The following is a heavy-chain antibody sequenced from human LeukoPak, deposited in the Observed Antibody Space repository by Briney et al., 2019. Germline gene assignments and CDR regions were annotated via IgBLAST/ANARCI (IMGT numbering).Heavy chain of an antibody. D-gene: IGHD6-13*01. CDR3: ARQQLGNDDAFDI. J-gene: IGHJ3*02. CDR1: GLTVSSNY. V-gene: IGHV3-30-3*01. CDR2: ISYDGSNK. Sequence: QPGGSLRLSCAASGLTVSSNYMSWVRQAPGKGLEWVAVISYDGSNKYYADSVKGRFTISRDNSKNTLYLQMNSLRAEDTAVYYCARQQLGNDDAFDIWGQGTMVTVSS.